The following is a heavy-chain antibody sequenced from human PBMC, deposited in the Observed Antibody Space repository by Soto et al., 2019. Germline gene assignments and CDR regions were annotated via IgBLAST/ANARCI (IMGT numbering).Heavy chain of an antibody. D-gene: IGHD3-22*01. CDR2: IYYSGST. CDR1: GGSISSGGYY. Sequence: PSETLSLTCTVSGGSISSGGYYCSWIRQHPGKGLEGIGHIYYSGSTYYNPSLKSRVTISVDTSKNQFSLKLSSVTAADTAGYYCARAALNYYDSSGYYPGSAEYFQHWGQGTLVTVYS. CDR3: ARAALNYYDSSGYYPGSAEYFQH. J-gene: IGHJ1*01. V-gene: IGHV4-31*03.